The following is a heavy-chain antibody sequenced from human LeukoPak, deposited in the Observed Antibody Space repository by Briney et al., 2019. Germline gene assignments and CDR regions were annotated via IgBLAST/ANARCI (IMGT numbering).Heavy chain of an antibody. D-gene: IGHD2-21*02. Sequence: GGSLRLSCAASGFTVSSNYMNWVRQAPGKGLEWVSVIYSGGSTYYANSVKGRFTISRDNSKNTLYLQMNSLTDEDMAIYYCARDYRKDIVVVTAILHYWGQGTLVTVSS. J-gene: IGHJ4*02. CDR2: IYSGGST. V-gene: IGHV3-53*05. CDR3: ARDYRKDIVVVTAILHY. CDR1: GFTVSSNY.